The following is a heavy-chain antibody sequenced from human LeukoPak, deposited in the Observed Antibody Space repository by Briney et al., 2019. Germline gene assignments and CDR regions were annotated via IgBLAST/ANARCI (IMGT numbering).Heavy chain of an antibody. CDR3: ARTILEWLLYPLFDY. CDR2: ISSSCTTI. J-gene: IGHJ4*02. Sequence: ISSSCTTIYYADSVKGRFTISRNNAKNSLYLQMNSLRAEDTAVYYCARTILEWLLYPLFDYWGQGTLVTVSS. V-gene: IGHV3-11*04. D-gene: IGHD3-3*01.